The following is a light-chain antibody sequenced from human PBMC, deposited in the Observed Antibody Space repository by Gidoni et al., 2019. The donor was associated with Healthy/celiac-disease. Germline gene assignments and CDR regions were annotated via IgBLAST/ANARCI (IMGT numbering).Light chain of an antibody. CDR3: SSYTSSSTWV. V-gene: IGLV2-14*03. CDR1: SSDVGGYNY. CDR2: DVS. Sequence: TGTSSDVGGYNYVSWYQQHPGKAPKLMIYDVSNRPSGVSNRFSGSKSGNTASLTISGLQAEDEADYYCSSYTSSSTWVFGGGTKLTVL. J-gene: IGLJ3*02.